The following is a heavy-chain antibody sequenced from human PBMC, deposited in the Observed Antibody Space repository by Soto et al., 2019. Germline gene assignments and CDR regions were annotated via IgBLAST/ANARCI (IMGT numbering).Heavy chain of an antibody. CDR1: GGSISSYY. D-gene: IGHD5-18*01. CDR3: ARLLRGSNYASSDYYDYMDV. CDR2: IDYSGST. Sequence: SETLSLTCTVSGGSISSYYWSWIRQPPGKGLEWIGYIDYSGSTKYNPSLKSRVAISVDTSKNQFSLKLGSVTAADTAVYYCARLLRGSNYASSDYYDYMDVWGKGTTVTVSS. V-gene: IGHV4-59*08. J-gene: IGHJ6*03.